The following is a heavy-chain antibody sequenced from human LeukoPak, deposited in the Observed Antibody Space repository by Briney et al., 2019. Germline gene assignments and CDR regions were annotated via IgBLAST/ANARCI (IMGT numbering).Heavy chain of an antibody. J-gene: IGHJ4*02. CDR1: GFTFSSSY. V-gene: IGHV3-23*01. CDR2: ISGSGGST. CDR3: AKDHYDYVWGSYRYPYYFDY. Sequence: GGSLRLSCAASGFTFSSSYMSWVRQAPGKGLEWVSAISGSGGSTYYADSVKGRFTISRDNSKNTLYLQMNSLRAEATAVYYCAKDHYDYVWGSYRYPYYFDYWGQGTLVTVSS. D-gene: IGHD3-16*02.